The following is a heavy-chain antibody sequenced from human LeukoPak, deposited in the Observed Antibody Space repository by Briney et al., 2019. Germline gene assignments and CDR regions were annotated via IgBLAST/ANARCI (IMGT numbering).Heavy chain of an antibody. CDR1: GYSISSGYY. Sequence: SETLSLTCAVSGYSISSGYYWGWIRQPPGKGLEWIGSIYHSGSTYYNPSLKSRVTISVDTSKNQFSLKLSSVTAADTAVYYCARRVGQLASYYFDYWGQGTLVTVSS. CDR3: ARRVGQLASYYFDY. V-gene: IGHV4-38-2*01. J-gene: IGHJ4*02. CDR2: IYHSGST. D-gene: IGHD6-6*01.